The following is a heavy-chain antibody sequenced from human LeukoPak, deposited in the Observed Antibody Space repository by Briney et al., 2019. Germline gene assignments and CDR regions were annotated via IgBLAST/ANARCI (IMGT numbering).Heavy chain of an antibody. CDR1: GYTFSNFG. J-gene: IGHJ4*02. CDR2: ISGNNDNP. V-gene: IGHV1-18*01. CDR3: ARDGTSTDDY. D-gene: IGHD4-17*01. Sequence: SVDASYKASGYTFSNFGINWVRQAPGQGLEWMGWISGNNDNPNYGQKFQGRFALTTDSSTSTAYMELRNLRSDDTAVYFCARDGTSTDDYWGQEPVDTASS.